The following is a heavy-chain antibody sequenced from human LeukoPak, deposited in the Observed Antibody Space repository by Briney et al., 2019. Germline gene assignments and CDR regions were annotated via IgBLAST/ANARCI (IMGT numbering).Heavy chain of an antibody. CDR2: MNPNSGNT. V-gene: IGHV1-8*01. D-gene: IGHD3-22*01. CDR3: ARGLYYYDSSGYYSNPFDY. CDR1: GYTFTSYD. J-gene: IGHJ4*02. Sequence: GASVKVSCKASGYTFTSYDINWVRQATGQGLEWMGWMNPNSGNTGYAQKFQGRVTMTRNTSISTAYMELSSLRSEDTAVYYCARGLYYYDSSGYYSNPFDYWGQGTLVTVSS.